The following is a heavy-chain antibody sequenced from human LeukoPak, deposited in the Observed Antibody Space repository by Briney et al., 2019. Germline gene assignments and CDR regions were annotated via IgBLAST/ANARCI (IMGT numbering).Heavy chain of an antibody. Sequence: GGSLRLSCAASGFTFSSYSMNWVRQAPGKGLEWVSSISSSSSYIYYADSVKGRFTISRDNSKNTLYLQMNSLRAEDTAVYYCAKDQVAGSRKAYYFDYWGQGTLVTVSS. CDR3: AKDQVAGSRKAYYFDY. CDR1: GFTFSSYS. CDR2: ISSSSSYI. J-gene: IGHJ4*02. D-gene: IGHD6-19*01. V-gene: IGHV3-21*04.